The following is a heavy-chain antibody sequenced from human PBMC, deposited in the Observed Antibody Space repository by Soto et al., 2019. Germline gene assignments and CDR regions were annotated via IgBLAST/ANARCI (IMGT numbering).Heavy chain of an antibody. D-gene: IGHD3-22*01. CDR2: IYYSGST. Sequence: SSETLSLTCTVSGGSISSGDYYWSWIRQPPGKGLEWIGYIYYSGSTYYNPSLKSRVTISVDTSKNQFSLKLSSVTAADTAVYYCARDLPYYYDSSGYGYFDYWGQGTLVTVS. CDR3: ARDLPYYYDSSGYGYFDY. V-gene: IGHV4-30-4*01. CDR1: GGSISSGDYY. J-gene: IGHJ4*02.